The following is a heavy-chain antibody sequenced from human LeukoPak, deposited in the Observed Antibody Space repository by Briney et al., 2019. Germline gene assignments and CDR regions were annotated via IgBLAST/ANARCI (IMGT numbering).Heavy chain of an antibody. V-gene: IGHV3-7*01. CDR1: GFTFSNYW. J-gene: IGHJ6*03. CDR2: IKQDGSEE. Sequence: GGSLRLSCAVSGFTFSNYWMSWVRQAPGKGLEWVANIKQDGSEEYYVDSVKGRFTISRDNAKNSLYLQMNSLRAEDTAVYYCARDNGYCSGGSCYHYYMDVWGKGTTVTISS. D-gene: IGHD2-15*01. CDR3: ARDNGYCSGGSCYHYYMDV.